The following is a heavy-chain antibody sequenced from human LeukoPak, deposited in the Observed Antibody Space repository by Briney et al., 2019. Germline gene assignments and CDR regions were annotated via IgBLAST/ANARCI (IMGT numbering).Heavy chain of an antibody. D-gene: IGHD6-13*01. V-gene: IGHV3-64*04. CDR3: AKDRDSSSWYLGSCFGDY. CDR1: GFTFSGYA. Sequence: GGSLRLSCSASGFTFSGYAMYWVRQAPGKGLEYVSAISSNGGSTHYADSVKGRFTISRDNSKNTVYLEMNSLRAEDTAVYYCAKDRDSSSWYLGSCFGDYWGQGTLVTVSS. CDR2: ISSNGGST. J-gene: IGHJ4*02.